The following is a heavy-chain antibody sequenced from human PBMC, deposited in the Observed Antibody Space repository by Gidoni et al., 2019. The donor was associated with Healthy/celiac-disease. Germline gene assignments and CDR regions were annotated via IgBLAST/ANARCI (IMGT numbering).Heavy chain of an antibody. D-gene: IGHD6-19*01. CDR3: ARFLGGTHFDY. CDR2: IYHSGST. J-gene: IGHJ4*02. V-gene: IGHV4-38-2*01. CDR1: GYSISSGYY. Sequence: QVQLQESGPGLVKPSETLSPTCAVSGYSISSGYYWGWIRQPPGKGLEWIGSIYHSGSTYYNPSLNSRVTISVDTSKNQFSLKLSSVTAADTAVYYCARFLGGTHFDYWGQGTLVTVSS.